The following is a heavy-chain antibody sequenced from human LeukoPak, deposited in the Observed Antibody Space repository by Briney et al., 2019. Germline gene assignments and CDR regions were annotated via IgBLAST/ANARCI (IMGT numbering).Heavy chain of an antibody. J-gene: IGHJ5*02. CDR1: GFTFSSCA. CDR2: ISGSGGGT. D-gene: IGHD1-20*01. CDR3: AKEGSITGTTRPTGWFDP. Sequence: PGGSLRLSCAASGFTFSSCAMSWVRQAPGKGLEWVSAISGSGGGTYYADSVKGRFTISRDNSKNTLYLQMNSLRAEDTAVYYCAKEGSITGTTRPTGWFDPWGQGTLVTVSS. V-gene: IGHV3-23*01.